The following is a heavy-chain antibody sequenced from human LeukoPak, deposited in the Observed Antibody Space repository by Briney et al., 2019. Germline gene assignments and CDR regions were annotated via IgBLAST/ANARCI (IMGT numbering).Heavy chain of an antibody. CDR2: INHSGST. CDR1: GGSFSGYY. J-gene: IGHJ4*02. D-gene: IGHD3-10*01. V-gene: IGHV4-34*01. CDR3: ARGYYYGSESYLSDY. Sequence: SETLSLTCAVYGGSFSGYYWSWIRQPPGKGLEWIGEINHSGSTNYKASLKSRVTISLAASKTQFSLKLSSVTAAETAVYYCARGYYYGSESYLSDYWGQGTLVTVSS.